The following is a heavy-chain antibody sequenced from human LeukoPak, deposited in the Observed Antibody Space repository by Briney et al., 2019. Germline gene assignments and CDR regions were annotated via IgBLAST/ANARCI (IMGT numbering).Heavy chain of an antibody. CDR3: ARRFCRGGNCFAFALDN. Sequence: PGGSLRLSCVASGFTFSNFAMSWVRQAPGKGLEWVSNVGADGVDVYYADSLKGRFTASRDNSRDTLYLQMNSLRAEDTAVYYCARRFCRGGNCFAFALDNWGLGTLVTVSS. CDR2: VGADGVDV. D-gene: IGHD2-15*01. V-gene: IGHV3-23*01. J-gene: IGHJ4*02. CDR1: GFTFSNFA.